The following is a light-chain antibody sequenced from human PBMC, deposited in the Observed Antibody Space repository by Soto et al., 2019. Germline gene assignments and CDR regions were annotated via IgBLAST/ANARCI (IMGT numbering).Light chain of an antibody. V-gene: IGLV1-51*01. Sequence: SVLTQPPSVSAAPGQKVTISCSGSSSNIGNNYVSWYQHLPGAAPKLIIYDNDKRSSGIPDRFSGSKSGTSATLDITGLQTGDEADYYCGTWDSTLSGVFGTGTKVTVL. CDR2: DND. J-gene: IGLJ1*01. CDR1: SSNIGNNY. CDR3: GTWDSTLSGV.